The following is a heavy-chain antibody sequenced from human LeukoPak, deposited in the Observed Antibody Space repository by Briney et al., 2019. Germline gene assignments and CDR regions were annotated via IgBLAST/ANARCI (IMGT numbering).Heavy chain of an antibody. CDR1: GFTFSSYA. CDR2: ISGSGGST. CDR3: AKSLFLAVAGLFDY. V-gene: IGHV3-23*01. Sequence: GGSLRLSCAASGFTFSSYAMNWVRQAPGKGLEGVSAISGSGGSTYYADSVKGRFTISRDNSKNTLYLQMNSLRAEDTAVYYCAKSLFLAVAGLFDYWGQGTLVTVSS. D-gene: IGHD6-19*01. J-gene: IGHJ4*02.